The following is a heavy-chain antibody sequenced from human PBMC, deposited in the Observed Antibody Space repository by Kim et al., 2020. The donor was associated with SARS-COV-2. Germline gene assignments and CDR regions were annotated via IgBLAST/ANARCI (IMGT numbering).Heavy chain of an antibody. J-gene: IGHJ4*02. D-gene: IGHD6-13*01. CDR3: ARDPRAAAGIGVYFDY. Sequence: SVKSRITINPDTSKNQFSLQLNSVTPEDTAVYYCARDPRAAAGIGVYFDYWGQGTLVTVSS. V-gene: IGHV6-1*01.